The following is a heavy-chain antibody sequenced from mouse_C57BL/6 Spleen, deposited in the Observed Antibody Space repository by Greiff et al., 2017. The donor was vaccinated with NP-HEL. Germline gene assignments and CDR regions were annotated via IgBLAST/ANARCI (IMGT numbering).Heavy chain of an antibody. CDR2: ISDGGSYT. V-gene: IGHV5-4*01. D-gene: IGHD1-1*01. Sequence: EVQLQQSGGGLVKPGGSLKLSCAASGFTFSSYAMSWVRQTPEKRLEWVATISDGGSYTYYPDNVKGRFTISRDNAKNNLYLQMSHLKSEDTSMYYYARDPLFTTTVVAFYWYFDVWGTGTTVTVSS. CDR3: ARDPLFTTTVVAFYWYFDV. CDR1: GFTFSSYA. J-gene: IGHJ1*03.